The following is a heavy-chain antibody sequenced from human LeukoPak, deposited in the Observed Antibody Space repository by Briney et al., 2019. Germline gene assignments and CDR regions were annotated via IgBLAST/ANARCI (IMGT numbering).Heavy chain of an antibody. CDR2: INGDGTTI. CDR1: GFTFSSSW. D-gene: IGHD1-1*01. Sequence: PGGSLRLSCAASGFTFSSSWVPWVRQAPGQGLVWVSRINGDGTTINYADSVKGRFTISRDNAKNTLYLQMNSLRPEDTAVYYCATAGAFYFENWGQGTLVTVSS. CDR3: ATAGAFYFEN. V-gene: IGHV3-74*01. J-gene: IGHJ4*02.